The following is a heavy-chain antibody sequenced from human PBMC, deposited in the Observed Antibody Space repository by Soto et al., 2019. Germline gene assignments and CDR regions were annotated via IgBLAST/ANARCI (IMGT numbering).Heavy chain of an antibody. CDR1: GGSVSSGSYY. D-gene: IGHD1-26*01. CDR3: ARDNGFKDGGNWYFDL. CDR2: IYYSGST. J-gene: IGHJ2*01. Sequence: QVQLQESGPGLVKPSETLSLTCTVSGGSVSSGSYYWSWIRQPPGKGLEWIGYIYYSGSTNYNPSLKIRVTISVDTSKNQFSLKLSSVTAADTAVYYCARDNGFKDGGNWYFDLWGRGTLVTVSS. V-gene: IGHV4-61*01.